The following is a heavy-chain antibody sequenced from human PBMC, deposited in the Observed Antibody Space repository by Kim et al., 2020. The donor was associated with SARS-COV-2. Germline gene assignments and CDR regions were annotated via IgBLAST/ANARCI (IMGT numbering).Heavy chain of an antibody. D-gene: IGHD3-10*01. CDR2: INTNTGNP. Sequence: ASVKVSCKASGYTFTSYAMNWVRQAPGQGLEWMGWINTNTGNPTYAQGFTGRFVFSLDTSVSTAYLQISSLKAEDTAVYYCARETRFGELSRYYGMDVWGQGTTVTVSS. CDR3: ARETRFGELSRYYGMDV. CDR1: GYTFTSYA. J-gene: IGHJ6*02. V-gene: IGHV7-4-1*02.